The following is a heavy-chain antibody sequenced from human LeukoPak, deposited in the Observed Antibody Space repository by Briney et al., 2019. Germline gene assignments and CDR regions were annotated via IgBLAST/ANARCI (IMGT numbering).Heavy chain of an antibody. J-gene: IGHJ4*02. CDR3: AKDWDKASTVTFDY. CDR2: ISGSGGST. D-gene: IGHD4-17*01. Sequence: PGGSLRLSCAASGFTFSSYGMSWVRQAPGKGLEWVSAISGSGGSTYYADSVKGRFTISRDNSKNTLYLQMNSLRAEDTAVYYCAKDWDKASTVTFDYWGQGTLVTVSS. V-gene: IGHV3-23*01. CDR1: GFTFSSYG.